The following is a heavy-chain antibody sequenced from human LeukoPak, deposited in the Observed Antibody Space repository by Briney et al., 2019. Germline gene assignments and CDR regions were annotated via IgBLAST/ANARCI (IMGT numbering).Heavy chain of an antibody. CDR1: GFTFSSYS. D-gene: IGHD1-26*01. Sequence: GGSLRLSCAASGFTFSSYSMNWVRQAPGKGLEWVSSISTSSSYIYYADSVKGRFTISRDNAKNSLYLQMNSLRAEDTAVYYCARDLLGWELHYFDYWGQGTLVTVSS. CDR3: ARDLLGWELHYFDY. CDR2: ISTSSSYI. J-gene: IGHJ4*02. V-gene: IGHV3-21*01.